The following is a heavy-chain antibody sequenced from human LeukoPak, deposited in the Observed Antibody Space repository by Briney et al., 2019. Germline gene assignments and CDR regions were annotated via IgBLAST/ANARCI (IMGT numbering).Heavy chain of an antibody. CDR1: GSIFTSYW. CDR2: IYPGVSET. J-gene: IGHJ4*02. Sequence: GESLKISCKGSGSIFTSYWIIWVRQLPGKGLEWMGIIYPGVSETRYSPSLQGQVTISADKSISTAYLHWSSLKAADTAMYYCARSESAYTYGLIDYWGQGTLVTVSS. V-gene: IGHV5-51*01. CDR3: ARSESAYTYGLIDY. D-gene: IGHD5-18*01.